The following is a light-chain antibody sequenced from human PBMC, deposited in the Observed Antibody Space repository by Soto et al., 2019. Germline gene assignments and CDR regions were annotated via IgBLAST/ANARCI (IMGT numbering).Light chain of an antibody. CDR3: SFYTSSSTYV. CDR2: EVS. J-gene: IGLJ1*01. Sequence: QSVLTQPPGVSVSPGQSGTISCTGTSSDVGSYNRVSLYHQPPGTAPKLMIYEVSNRPSGVPDRFFGSKSGNTASLTISGLQAEDEADYYCSFYTSSSTYVFGTGTKVTVL. V-gene: IGLV2-18*01. CDR1: SSDVGSYNR.